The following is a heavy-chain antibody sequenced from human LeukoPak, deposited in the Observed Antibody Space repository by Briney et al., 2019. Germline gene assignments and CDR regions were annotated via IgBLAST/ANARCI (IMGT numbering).Heavy chain of an antibody. CDR1: GGSISSSSYY. D-gene: IGHD2-15*01. V-gene: IGHV4-39*01. Sequence: SETLSLTCTVSGGSISSSSYYWGWIRQPPGRGLEWIGSIYYSGSTYYNPSLKSRVTISVDTSKNQFSLKLSSVTAADTAVYYCARYCSGGSCYSFVGGAFYNWGRGTMVTVSS. CDR2: IYYSGST. J-gene: IGHJ3*02. CDR3: ARYCSGGSCYSFVGGAFYN.